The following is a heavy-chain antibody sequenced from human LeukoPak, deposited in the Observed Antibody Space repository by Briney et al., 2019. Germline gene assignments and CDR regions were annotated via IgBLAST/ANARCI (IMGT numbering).Heavy chain of an antibody. CDR2: ISDTGNT. J-gene: IGHJ4*02. D-gene: IGHD2-15*01. V-gene: IGHV3-23*01. CDR3: AKAPVTTCRGAFCYPFDH. CDR1: GFTFSSYS. Sequence: GGSLRLSCAASGFTFSSYSMNWVRQAPGKGLEWVSAISDTGNTYHADSVKGRFTISRDSSKNTLFLQMNRLRPEDAAVYYCAKAPVTTCRGAFCYPFDHCGLGTLVTVSS.